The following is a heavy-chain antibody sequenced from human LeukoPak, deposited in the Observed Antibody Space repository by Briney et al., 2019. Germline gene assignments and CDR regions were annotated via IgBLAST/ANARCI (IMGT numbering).Heavy chain of an antibody. CDR1: GYTFTGYY. CDR3: SRTARYNWDYDLGH. J-gene: IGHJ4*02. CDR2: FNPNTGGT. D-gene: IGHD1-7*01. Sequence: ASVKVSCKASGYTFTGYYMHWVRQAPGQGLEWMGWFNPNTGGTKYAQKFQGRVTMTSDTSINTVYMELSRLRSDDTAVYYCSRTARYNWDYDLGHWGQGTLVTVSS. V-gene: IGHV1-2*02.